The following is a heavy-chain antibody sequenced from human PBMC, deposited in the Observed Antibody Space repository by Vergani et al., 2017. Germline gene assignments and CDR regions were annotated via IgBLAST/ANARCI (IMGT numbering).Heavy chain of an antibody. Sequence: EVQLVESGGELVQPGRPLRLSCTASGFTFGDDAISWFRQAPGKGPEWVAFIRTKSQGETTEYAASVKGRFFISRNDSKGVAYLQMNSLRTEDTAVYFCTRDRNDDIWTCSKNLFYHWGPGTLVTVSS. J-gene: IGHJ4*01. CDR3: TRDRNDDIWTCSKNLFYH. V-gene: IGHV3-49*03. CDR2: IRTKSQGETT. D-gene: IGHD3-9*01. CDR1: GFTFGDDA.